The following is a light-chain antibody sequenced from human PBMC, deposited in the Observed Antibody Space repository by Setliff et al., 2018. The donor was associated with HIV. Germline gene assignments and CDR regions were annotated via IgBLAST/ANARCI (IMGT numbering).Light chain of an antibody. V-gene: IGLV2-18*02. CDR2: EVS. J-gene: IGLJ1*01. CDR1: SSDIGSDNR. Sequence: QSALTQPPSVSGSPGQSVTISCTGTSSDIGSDNRVSWYQQPPGTAPKLMISEVSNRPSGVPDRFSGSKSGNTASPTISGLQAEDEADYYCCSYAGSSTFVFGIGTKVTVL. CDR3: CSYAGSSTFV.